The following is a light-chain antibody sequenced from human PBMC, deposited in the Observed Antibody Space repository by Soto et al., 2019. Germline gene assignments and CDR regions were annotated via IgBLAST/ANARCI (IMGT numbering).Light chain of an antibody. CDR3: GVWDRSLPTYV. CDR2: EST. J-gene: IGLJ1*01. Sequence: QSVLTQPPSVSAAPGQKVTISCSGSGSNVGTYSVSCYQHLPGTAPKLLIYESTTRPSGIPDRFSGSKSGTSATLGITGLQTGDESEYYCGVWDRSLPTYVFGPGTKLTVL. CDR1: GSNVGTYS. V-gene: IGLV1-51*01.